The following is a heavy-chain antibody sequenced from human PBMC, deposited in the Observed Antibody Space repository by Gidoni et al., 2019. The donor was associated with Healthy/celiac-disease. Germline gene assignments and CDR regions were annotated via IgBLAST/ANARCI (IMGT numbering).Heavy chain of an antibody. Sequence: QVQLLQSGAEVQKPGASVKVSCKAPGSTFPSYYMHWVRQAPEQGLEWMGIINPSGGSTSYAQKFQGRVTMTRDTSTSTVYMELSSLRSEDTAVYYCARADYDYGTPNDFDYWGQGTLVTVSS. CDR3: ARADYDYGTPNDFDY. J-gene: IGHJ4*02. V-gene: IGHV1-46*01. CDR2: INPSGGST. CDR1: GSTFPSYY. D-gene: IGHD3-16*01.